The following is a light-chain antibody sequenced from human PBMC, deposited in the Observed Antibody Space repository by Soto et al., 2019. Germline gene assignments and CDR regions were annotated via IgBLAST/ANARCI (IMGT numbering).Light chain of an antibody. V-gene: IGKV3-20*01. Sequence: EIVLTQSPGTLSLSPGEEATLSCRASQSVDSNYLAWYQQKPGQTPRLIIYGASGRADGIPHRFSGSGVGTDFTLTISKVEPVDFAVYYCQQYGSSPRTFGQGTKVDIK. CDR2: GAS. J-gene: IGKJ1*01. CDR1: QSVDSNY. CDR3: QQYGSSPRT.